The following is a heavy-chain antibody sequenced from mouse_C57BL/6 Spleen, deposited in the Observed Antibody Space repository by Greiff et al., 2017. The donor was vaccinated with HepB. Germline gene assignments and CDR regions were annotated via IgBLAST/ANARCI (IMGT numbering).Heavy chain of an antibody. V-gene: IGHV2-4*01. J-gene: IGHJ4*01. CDR2: IWSGGST. Sequence: QVQLQQSGPGLVQPSQSLSITCTVSGFSLTSYGVHWVRQPPGKGLEWLGVIWSGGSTDYNAAFISRLSISKDNSKSQVFFKMNSLQADDTAIYYCAKNWITTVVAHYAMDYWGQGTSVTVSS. CDR3: AKNWITTVVAHYAMDY. CDR1: GFSLTSYG. D-gene: IGHD1-1*01.